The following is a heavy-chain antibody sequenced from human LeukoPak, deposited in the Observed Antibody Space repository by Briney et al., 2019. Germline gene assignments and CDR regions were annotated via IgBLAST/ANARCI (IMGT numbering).Heavy chain of an antibody. D-gene: IGHD1-14*01. CDR1: GFTFSSYA. J-gene: IGHJ4*02. CDR3: ARDPFRGAPDYFDY. Sequence: GGSPRLSCAATGFTFSSYAMTWVRQAPGKGLEWVAVISYGGGTKYYTDSVKGRFTISRDNSKNTLYLEMIGLRAEDTAVYYCARDPFRGAPDYFDYWGQGTLVTVSS. V-gene: IGHV3-30-3*01. CDR2: ISYGGGTK.